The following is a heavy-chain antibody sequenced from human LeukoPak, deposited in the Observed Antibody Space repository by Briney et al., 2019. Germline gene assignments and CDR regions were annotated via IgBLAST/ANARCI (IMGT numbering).Heavy chain of an antibody. J-gene: IGHJ6*03. CDR1: GGSISGYY. CDR2: IYTSGST. CDR3: YMDV. Sequence: SETLSLTCTVSGGSISGYYWNWIRQPAGKGLEWIGRIYTSGSTHDNPSLKSRVTMSVDTSKNQVSLKVSSVTAADTAVYYYYMDVWGKGTTVTVSS. V-gene: IGHV4-4*07.